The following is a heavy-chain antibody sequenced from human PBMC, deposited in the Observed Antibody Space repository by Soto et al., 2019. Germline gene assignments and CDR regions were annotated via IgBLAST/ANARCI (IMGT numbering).Heavy chain of an antibody. D-gene: IGHD2-21*01. CDR3: AKSLLFVDHGYMDV. CDR2: IIPIQGKA. V-gene: IGHV1-69*02. Sequence: SVKVSFTASGGSFTSYSFTWVRQAPGQGLEWMGRIIPIQGKANYALKFQDRVTITADRSTRTVYMELTSLRPEDTAVYFCAKSLLFVDHGYMDVWGKGTTVTV. CDR1: GGSFTSYS. J-gene: IGHJ6*03.